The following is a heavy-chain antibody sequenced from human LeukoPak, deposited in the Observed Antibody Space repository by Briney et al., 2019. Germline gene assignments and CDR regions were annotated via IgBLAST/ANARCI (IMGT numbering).Heavy chain of an antibody. D-gene: IGHD1-1*01. CDR3: ATWRTAKTGFDY. CDR2: IYFSGSP. V-gene: IGHV4-39*01. Sequence: SETLSLTCTVSVGSISNNNYYCGWIRQPPGKGLECLGSIYFSGSPYYNPSLKSRVTISVDTSKNQFSLRLSSVTAADTAVYYCATWRTAKTGFDYWGQGTLVTVSS. CDR1: VGSISNNNYY. J-gene: IGHJ4*02.